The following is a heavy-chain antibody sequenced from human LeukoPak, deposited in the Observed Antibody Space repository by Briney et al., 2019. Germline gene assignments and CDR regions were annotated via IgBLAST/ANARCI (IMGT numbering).Heavy chain of an antibody. Sequence: SETLSLTCAVYGGSFSGYYWSWIRQPPGKGLEWIGEINHSGSTNYNPSLKSRVTISVDTSKNQFSLKLSSVTAADTAVYYCARHLYYYDSSGYYEYYFDYWGQGTLVTVSS. CDR3: ARHLYYYDSSGYYEYYFDY. CDR1: GGSFSGYY. CDR2: INHSGST. V-gene: IGHV4-34*01. J-gene: IGHJ4*02. D-gene: IGHD3-22*01.